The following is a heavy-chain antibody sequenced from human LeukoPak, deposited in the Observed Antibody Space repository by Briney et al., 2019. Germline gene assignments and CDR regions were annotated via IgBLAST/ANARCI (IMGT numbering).Heavy chain of an antibody. Sequence: GGSLRLSCAASGFTFSSYSMNWVRQAPGKGLEWVSYISSGSSTIYYADSVKGRFTISRDNAKNSLYLQMNSLRAEDTAVYYCARVADIVVVPAADFDYWGQGTLVTVSS. CDR2: ISSGSSTI. CDR3: ARVADIVVVPAADFDY. CDR1: GFTFSSYS. V-gene: IGHV3-48*04. J-gene: IGHJ4*02. D-gene: IGHD2-2*01.